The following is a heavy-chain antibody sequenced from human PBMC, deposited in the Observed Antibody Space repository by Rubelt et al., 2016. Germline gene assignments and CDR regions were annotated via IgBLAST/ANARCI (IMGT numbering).Heavy chain of an antibody. D-gene: IGHD2-2*01. V-gene: IGHV4-34*01. CDR3: RCVVVPAAFPNFDY. CDR2: INHSGST. J-gene: IGHJ4*02. Sequence: QVQLQQWGAGLLKPSETLSLTCAVYGGSFSGYYWSWIRQPPGKGLEWIGEINHSGSTNYNPSLTVRFSLSVYTPTNPFSLKLCFVTAADTAVYYCRCVVVPAAFPNFDYWGQGTLVTVSS. CDR1: GGSFSGYY.